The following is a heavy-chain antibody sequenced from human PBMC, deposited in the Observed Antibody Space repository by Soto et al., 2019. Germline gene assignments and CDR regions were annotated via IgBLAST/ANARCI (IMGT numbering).Heavy chain of an antibody. CDR2: MNPNSGNT. CDR1: GYTFTSYD. CDR3: ARGGPTIAARPFSWFDP. D-gene: IGHD6-6*01. V-gene: IGHV1-8*01. J-gene: IGHJ5*02. Sequence: ASVKVSCKASGYTFTSYDINWVRQATGQGLEWMGWMNPNSGNTGYAQKFQGRVTMTRNTSISTAYMELSSLRSEDTAVYYCARGGPTIAARPFSWFDPWGQGTLVTVSS.